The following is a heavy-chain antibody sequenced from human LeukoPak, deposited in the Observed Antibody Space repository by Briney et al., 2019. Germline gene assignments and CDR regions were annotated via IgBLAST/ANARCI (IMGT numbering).Heavy chain of an antibody. D-gene: IGHD3-3*01. CDR2: ISWDGGST. CDR3: AKDSRLFGVGIRVVGAFDI. J-gene: IGHJ3*02. CDR1: GFTFDDYG. V-gene: IGHV3-43D*04. Sequence: PGGSLRLSCAASGFTFDDYGMHWVRQAPGKGLEWVSLISWDGGSTYYADSVKGRFTISRDNSKNSLYLQMNSLRAEDTALYYCAKDSRLFGVGIRVVGAFDIWGQGTMVTVSS.